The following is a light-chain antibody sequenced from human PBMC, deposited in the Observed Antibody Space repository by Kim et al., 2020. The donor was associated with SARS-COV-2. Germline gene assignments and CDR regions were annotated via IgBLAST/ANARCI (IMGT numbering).Light chain of an antibody. Sequence: VSPGERATLACRASQSVNKNFAWYQQKPGQAPRLLIYAASTRATGIPARFSGSGSGTEFTLTISSLQSEDFAVYYCQQYNNWPLTFGGGTKVDIK. CDR3: QQYNNWPLT. CDR1: QSVNKN. V-gene: IGKV3-15*01. J-gene: IGKJ4*01. CDR2: AAS.